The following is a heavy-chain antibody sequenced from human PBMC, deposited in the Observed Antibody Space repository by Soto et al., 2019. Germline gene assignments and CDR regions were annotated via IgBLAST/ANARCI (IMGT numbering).Heavy chain of an antibody. CDR3: ASSSGWYGFSFDY. V-gene: IGHV3-7*01. J-gene: IGHJ4*02. Sequence: GESLKISCAASGFTFSSYWMSWVRQAPGKGLEWVANIKQDGSEKYYVDSVKGRFTISRDNAKNSLYLQMNSLRAEDTAVYYCASSSGWYGFSFDYWGQGTLVTVSS. CDR1: GFTFSSYW. D-gene: IGHD6-19*01. CDR2: IKQDGSEK.